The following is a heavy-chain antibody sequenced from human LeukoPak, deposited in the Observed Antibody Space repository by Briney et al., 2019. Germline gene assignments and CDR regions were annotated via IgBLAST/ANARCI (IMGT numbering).Heavy chain of an antibody. CDR2: ISWNSGSI. Sequence: GGSLRLSCAASGFTFDDYAMHWVRQAPGKGLEWVSGISWNSGSIGYADSVKGRFTISRDNAKNSLYLQMNSLRAEDTALYYCAKDRLCSSWYYFDYWGQGTLVTVSS. J-gene: IGHJ4*02. V-gene: IGHV3-9*01. D-gene: IGHD6-13*01. CDR3: AKDRLCSSWYYFDY. CDR1: GFTFDDYA.